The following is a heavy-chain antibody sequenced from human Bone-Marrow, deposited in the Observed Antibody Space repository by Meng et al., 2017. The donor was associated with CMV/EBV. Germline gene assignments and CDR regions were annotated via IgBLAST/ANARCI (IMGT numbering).Heavy chain of an antibody. CDR2: TYYRSKWYN. Sequence: SETLSLTCAISGDSVSSNSAAWNWIRQSPSRGLEWLGRTYYRSKWYNDYAVSVKSRITINPDTSKNQFSLQLNSVTPEDTAVYYCARDRDYYDSSGYYYYGMDVWGQGTTVAASS. J-gene: IGHJ6*02. CDR1: GDSVSSNSAA. V-gene: IGHV6-1*01. CDR3: ARDRDYYDSSGYYYYGMDV. D-gene: IGHD3-22*01.